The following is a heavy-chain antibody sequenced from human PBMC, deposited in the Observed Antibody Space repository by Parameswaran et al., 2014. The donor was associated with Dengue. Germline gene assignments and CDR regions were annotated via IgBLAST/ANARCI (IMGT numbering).Heavy chain of an antibody. D-gene: IGHD2-2*01. J-gene: IGHJ4*02. V-gene: IGHV5-10-1*01. Sequence: VRQMPGKGLEWMGRIDPSDSYTNYSPSFQGHVTISADKSISTAYLQWSSLKASDTAMYYCARHFPPGYCSSTSCLDFDYWGQGTLVTVSS. CDR3: ARHFPPGYCSSTSCLDFDY. CDR2: IDPSDSYT.